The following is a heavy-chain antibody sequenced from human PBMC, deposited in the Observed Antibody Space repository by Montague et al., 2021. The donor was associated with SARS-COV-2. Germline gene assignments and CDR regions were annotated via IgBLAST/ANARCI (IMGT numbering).Heavy chain of an antibody. CDR3: AREDRWNWFDP. CDR1: GGSSSGYY. Sequence: SETLSLTCAVYGGSSSGYYWSWIRQPPGKGLEWIGEINHSGSTNYNPSLKSRVTISVDPSKNQFSLKLSSVTAADTAVYYCAREDRWNWFDPWGQGTLVIVSS. D-gene: IGHD5-24*01. CDR2: INHSGST. V-gene: IGHV4-34*01. J-gene: IGHJ5*02.